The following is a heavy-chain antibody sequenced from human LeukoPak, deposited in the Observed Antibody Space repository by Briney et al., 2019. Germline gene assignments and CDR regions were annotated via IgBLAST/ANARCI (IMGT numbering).Heavy chain of an antibody. D-gene: IGHD6-13*01. CDR2: ISYDGSNK. Sequence: GRSLRLSCAASGFTFSSYAVHWVRQAPGKGLEWVAVISYDGSNKYYADSVKGRFTISRDNSRNTLYLQMNSLRAEDTAVYYCARVRAGTFDYWGQGTLVTVSS. CDR1: GFTFSSYA. CDR3: ARVRAGTFDY. J-gene: IGHJ4*02. V-gene: IGHV3-30-3*01.